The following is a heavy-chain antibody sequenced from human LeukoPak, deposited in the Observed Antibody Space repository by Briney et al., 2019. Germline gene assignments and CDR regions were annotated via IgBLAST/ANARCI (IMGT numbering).Heavy chain of an antibody. V-gene: IGHV4-31*03. J-gene: IGHJ4*02. Sequence: SETLSLTCTVSGGSISSGGYYWSWIRQHPGKGLEWIGYIYYSGSTYYNPALKSRVAISVDTSKNQFSLKLSSVTAADTAVYYCARDRGPEYCDYGCPFDNWGQGTLVTVSS. CDR2: IYYSGST. CDR1: GGSISSGGYY. D-gene: IGHD4-17*01. CDR3: ARDRGPEYCDYGCPFDN.